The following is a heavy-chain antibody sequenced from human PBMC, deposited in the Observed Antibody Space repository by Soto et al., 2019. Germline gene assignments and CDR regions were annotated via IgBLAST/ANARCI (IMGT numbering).Heavy chain of an antibody. J-gene: IGHJ4*02. V-gene: IGHV3-23*01. D-gene: IGHD6-13*01. CDR3: AKSHFPIAASRQPHFDH. CDR1: RSTFGSYA. Sequence: GGSLRLSCAASRSTFGSYAMSWVRQAPGKGLEWVSVISGSGRSTYYADSVKGRFTISRDDSNNTLFLQMNTLRAEDTAIYCCAKSHFPIAASRQPHFDHWGQGALVTVSS. CDR2: ISGSGRST.